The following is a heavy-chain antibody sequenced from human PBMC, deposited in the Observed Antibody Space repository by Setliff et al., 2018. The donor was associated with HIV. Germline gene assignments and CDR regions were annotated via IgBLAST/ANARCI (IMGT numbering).Heavy chain of an antibody. CDR2: IYTSGST. Sequence: PSETLSLTCTVSGGFISSGTYYWSWIRQPAGKGLEWIGRIYTSGSTNYSPSLKSRVTISVDTSKNQFSLKLSSVTAADTAVYYCASSPDSMVRARGEAFDTWGQGTMVTVS. CDR3: ASSPDSMVRARGEAFDT. D-gene: IGHD3-10*01. V-gene: IGHV4-61*02. CDR1: GGFISSGTYY. J-gene: IGHJ3*02.